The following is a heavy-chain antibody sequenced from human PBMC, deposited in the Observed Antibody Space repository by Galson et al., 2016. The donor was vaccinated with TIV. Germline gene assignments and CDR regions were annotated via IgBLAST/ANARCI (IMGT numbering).Heavy chain of an antibody. J-gene: IGHJ2*01. V-gene: IGHV4-39*01. D-gene: IGHD3-16*01. CDR1: GVSITSSTYY. CDR2: VYYNGGT. CDR3: ARHGAWSWYFDL. Sequence: LSLTCTVSGVSITSSTYYWGWIRQPPGKGLEWIGSVYYNGGTYYNPSLKSRVTISVDTSKNQFSLKLNSVPAADTSIFYCARHGAWSWYFDLWGRGTLVTVSS.